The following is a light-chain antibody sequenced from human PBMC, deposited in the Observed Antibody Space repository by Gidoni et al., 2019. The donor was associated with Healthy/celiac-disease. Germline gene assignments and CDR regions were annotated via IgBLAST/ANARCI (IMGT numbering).Light chain of an antibody. Sequence: DIQMNQSPYSLSASVGDRVTITCRASQSISSYLNWYQQKPGKAPKLLIYAASSLQSGVPSRFSGSGSGTDFTLTISSLQPEDFATYYCQQSYSTLSTTFGGGTKVEIK. CDR1: QSISSY. V-gene: IGKV1-39*01. CDR2: AAS. J-gene: IGKJ4*01. CDR3: QQSYSTLSTT.